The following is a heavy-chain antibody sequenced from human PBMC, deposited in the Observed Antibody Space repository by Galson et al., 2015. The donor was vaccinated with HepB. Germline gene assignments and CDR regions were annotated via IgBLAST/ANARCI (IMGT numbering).Heavy chain of an antibody. CDR1: GFTFSSYT. CDR3: TRIALSGSYWYFDY. D-gene: IGHD1-26*01. V-gene: IGHV3-48*01. J-gene: IGHJ4*02. CDR2: ISTTSDNK. Sequence: SLRLSCAASGFTFSSYTMNWVRQAPGKGLEWISYISTTSDNKFSADSVKGRFIISRDNANNLLYLQMNSLRAEDTAVYYCTRIALSGSYWYFDYWGQGSLVTVSS.